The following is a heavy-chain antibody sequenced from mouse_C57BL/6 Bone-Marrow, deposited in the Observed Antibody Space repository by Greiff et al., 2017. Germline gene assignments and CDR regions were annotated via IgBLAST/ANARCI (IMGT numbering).Heavy chain of an antibody. J-gene: IGHJ2*01. CDR3: ARLTGTRFD. V-gene: IGHV1-19*01. D-gene: IGHD4-1*01. Sequence: VQLQQSGPVLVKPGASVKMSCKASGYTFTDYYMNWVKQSHGKSLEWIGVINPYNGGTSYNQKFKGKATLTVDKSSSTAYMELNSLTSEDSAVYYCARLTGTRFDWGQGTTLTVSS. CDR2: INPYNGGT. CDR1: GYTFTDYY.